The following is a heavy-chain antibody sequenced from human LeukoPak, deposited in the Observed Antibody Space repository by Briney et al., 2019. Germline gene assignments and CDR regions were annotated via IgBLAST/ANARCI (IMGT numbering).Heavy chain of an antibody. CDR2: IYPGDSDT. J-gene: IGHJ4*02. D-gene: IGHD5-12*01. CDR3: ARHYSGYVRAPFDY. Sequence: GDSLKISCKGSGYSFATYWIGWVRQMPGKGLEWMGIIYPGDSDTRYSPSFQGQVTISADKSISTAYLQWSSLKASDTAMYYCARHYSGYVRAPFDYWGQGTLVTVSS. V-gene: IGHV5-51*01. CDR1: GYSFATYW.